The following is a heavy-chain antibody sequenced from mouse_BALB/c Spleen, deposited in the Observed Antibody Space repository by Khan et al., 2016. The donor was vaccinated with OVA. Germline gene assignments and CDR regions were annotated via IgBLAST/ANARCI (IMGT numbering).Heavy chain of an antibody. J-gene: IGHJ3*01. Sequence: QVQLKQSGAELVRPVASVKLSCKASGYTFTSYWMNWVKQRPGQGLEWIGMIDPSDSETHYNQMFKDKATLTVDKSSSTAYLQLSSLTSEDSAVYYCTRREKYGYDPSWFAYWGQGTLVTVSA. CDR3: TRREKYGYDPSWFAY. V-gene: IGHV1-61*01. D-gene: IGHD2-2*01. CDR2: IDPSDSET. CDR1: GYTFTSYW.